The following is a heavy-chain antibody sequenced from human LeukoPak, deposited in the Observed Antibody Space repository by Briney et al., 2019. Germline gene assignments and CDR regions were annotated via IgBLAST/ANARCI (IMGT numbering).Heavy chain of an antibody. CDR1: GFTFSSYG. J-gene: IGHJ4*02. D-gene: IGHD3-22*01. V-gene: IGHV3-23*01. CDR2: ISGGGDST. CDR3: GKDAFSGYFSQIDY. Sequence: GGSLRLSCVASGFTFSSYGMSWVRQAPGKGLEWVSGISGGGDSTHYADSVKGHFTISRDNSKNTLYLQMNSLRAEDTAVYYCGKDAFSGYFSQIDYWGQGTLVTVSS.